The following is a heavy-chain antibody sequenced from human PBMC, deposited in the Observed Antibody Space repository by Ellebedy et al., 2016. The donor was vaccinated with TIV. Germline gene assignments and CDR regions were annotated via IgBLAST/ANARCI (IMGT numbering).Heavy chain of an antibody. Sequence: PGGSLRLSCTASGFIVSTNHMSWVRKAPGKGLEWVGGYTNYADSVKGRFTISTHNSRNTLYLQMPNLRTEDTAVYYCAKGSFPFGDKSEKIYSFQYWGQGTLVTVSS. CDR3: AKGSFPFGDKSEKIYSFQY. D-gene: IGHD3-10*01. CDR1: GFIVSTNH. J-gene: IGHJ4*02. CDR2: GGYT. V-gene: IGHV3-53*04.